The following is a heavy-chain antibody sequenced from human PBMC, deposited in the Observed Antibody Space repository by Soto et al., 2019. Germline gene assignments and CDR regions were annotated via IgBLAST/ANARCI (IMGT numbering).Heavy chain of an antibody. V-gene: IGHV3-15*07. Sequence: GGSLRLSCAASGFSITNTWMHWVRQAPGKGLEWVGRVKSKADGGTADYAAPVKGRFTVSRDDSKNTQYLQMNSLKMEDTAVYYCAREAPRGYSYAFGGQGTLVTVS. CDR2: VKSKADGGTA. J-gene: IGHJ4*02. CDR3: AREAPRGYSYAF. CDR1: GFSITNTW. D-gene: IGHD5-18*01.